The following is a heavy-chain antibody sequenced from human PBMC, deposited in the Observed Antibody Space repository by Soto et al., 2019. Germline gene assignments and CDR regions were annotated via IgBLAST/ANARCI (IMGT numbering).Heavy chain of an antibody. CDR2: IKSKTSGGTP. CDR3: TTDSSHSMTDVRFDD. Sequence: EVLLVDSGGDLVKPWGSLRLSCGGSGFAFSNAWINWVRQASGKGLEWVARIKSKTSGGTPDFAAPVRGRFAIVRDDLIKMAYMEMNSLNTEDTGVYYCTTDSSHSMTDVRFDDWGHETLVTVYS. J-gene: IGHJ4*01. D-gene: IGHD3-22*01. CDR1: GFAFSNAW. V-gene: IGHV3-15*07.